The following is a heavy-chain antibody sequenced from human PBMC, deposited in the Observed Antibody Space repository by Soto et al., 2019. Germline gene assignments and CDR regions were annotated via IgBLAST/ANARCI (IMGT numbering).Heavy chain of an antibody. CDR3: AEWARYCSGADCRA. V-gene: IGHV3-23*01. Sequence: EVQLLESGGGLVQPGGSLRLSCAASGFPFSSRAMSWVRQAPGKGLEWVSAISGSGTITYYADSVKGRFTISRDTSKNTLYLQMTSLSADDTAVYYCAEWARYCSGADCRAWGQGTLVTLSS. CDR2: ISGSGTIT. CDR1: GFPFSSRA. D-gene: IGHD2-15*01. J-gene: IGHJ5*02.